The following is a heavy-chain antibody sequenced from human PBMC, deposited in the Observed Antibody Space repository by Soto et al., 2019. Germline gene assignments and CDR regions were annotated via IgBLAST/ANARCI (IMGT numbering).Heavy chain of an antibody. Sequence: SETLSLTCAVYGGSFSGYYWTWIRQPPGKGLEWIGYINYSGSTNYNPSLKSRVTISVDTSKNQFSLKLSSVTAADTAVYYCARGHYYDSSGPDAFDIWGQGTMVTVSS. D-gene: IGHD3-22*01. J-gene: IGHJ3*02. CDR2: INYSGST. CDR1: GGSFSGYY. V-gene: IGHV4-34*01. CDR3: ARGHYYDSSGPDAFDI.